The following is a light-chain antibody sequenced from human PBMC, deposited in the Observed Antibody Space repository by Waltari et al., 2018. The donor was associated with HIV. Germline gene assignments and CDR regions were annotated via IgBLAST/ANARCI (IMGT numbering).Light chain of an antibody. Sequence: QSPLTQPASVSGSPGQSITISCTGTSSDVGGYIYVSWYQQHPGKAPKLMIYDVSHRPSGVSSRFSGSKSGNTASLTISGLQAEDEADYYCSSYTSSSTYVFGTGTKVTVL. J-gene: IGLJ1*01. CDR1: SSDVGGYIY. CDR2: DVS. V-gene: IGLV2-14*03. CDR3: SSYTSSSTYV.